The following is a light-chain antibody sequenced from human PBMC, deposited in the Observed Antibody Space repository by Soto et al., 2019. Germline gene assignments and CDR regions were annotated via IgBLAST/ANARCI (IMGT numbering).Light chain of an antibody. CDR2: EVN. V-gene: IGLV2-8*01. Sequence: SLLAQPPPPPRPPGQSVTISRPGNQSDVGGYNYVSWYQQYPGKAPKLIIYEVNERPSGVPDRFSGSKSGNTASLTVSGLQTADEADYYCSSYAGSNWYVFGTGTKVTVL. J-gene: IGLJ1*01. CDR1: QSDVGGYNY. CDR3: SSYAGSNWYV.